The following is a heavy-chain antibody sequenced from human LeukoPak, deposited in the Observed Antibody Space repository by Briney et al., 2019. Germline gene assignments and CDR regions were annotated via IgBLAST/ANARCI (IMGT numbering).Heavy chain of an antibody. Sequence: GGSLRLSCAASGFTFSSYAMSWVRQAPGKGLEWVSAISGSGGSTYYADSVKGRFTISRDNSKNTLYLQMNSRRAEDTAVSYCAKDQKWKLLPFDYWGQRTLVTVSS. CDR3: AKDQKWKLLPFDY. D-gene: IGHD1-26*01. V-gene: IGHV3-23*01. CDR1: GFTFSSYA. J-gene: IGHJ4*02. CDR2: ISGSGGST.